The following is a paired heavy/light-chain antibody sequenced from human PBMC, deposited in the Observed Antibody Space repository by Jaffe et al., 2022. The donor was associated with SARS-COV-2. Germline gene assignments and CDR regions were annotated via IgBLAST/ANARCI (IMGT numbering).Light chain of an antibody. V-gene: IGLV2-14*01. CDR3: SSYTSSSTHVV. Sequence: QSALTQPASVSGSPGQSITISCTGTSSDVGGYNYVSWYQQHPGKAPKLMIYEVSNRPSGVPDRFSGSKSGNTASLTISGLQAEDEADYYCSSYTSSSTHVVFGGGTKLTVL. J-gene: IGLJ2*01. CDR1: SSDVGGYNY. CDR2: EVS.
Heavy chain of an antibody. CDR3: ARHAGESPSYDILTGVTGSRPNYFDY. V-gene: IGHV4-39*01. D-gene: IGHD3-9*01. J-gene: IGHJ4*02. CDR1: GGSISSSSYY. Sequence: QLQLQESGPGLVKPSETLSLTCTVSGGSISSSSYYWGWIRQPPGKGLEWIGSIYYSGSTYYNPSLKSRVTISVDTSKNQFSLKLSSVTAADTAVYYCARHAGESPSYDILTGVTGSRPNYFDYWGQGTLVTVSS. CDR2: IYYSGST.